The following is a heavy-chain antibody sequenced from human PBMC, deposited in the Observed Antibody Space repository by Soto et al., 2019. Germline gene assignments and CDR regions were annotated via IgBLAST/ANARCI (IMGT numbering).Heavy chain of an antibody. CDR3: ASAAVTGTAGLDFWGGGLLGYCSGGSCSDI. V-gene: IGHV1-2*06. J-gene: IGHJ3*02. Sequence: ASVKVSCKASGYTFSGFYMHWVRQAPGQGLEWMGRINPNSGGTKSAEKFQGRVTMTRDTSISTAYMELSRLTSDDTAVYYCASAAVTGTAGLDFWGGGLLGYCSGGSCSDICGQGTMVTVSS. CDR1: GYTFSGFY. CDR2: INPNSGGT. D-gene: IGHD2-15*01.